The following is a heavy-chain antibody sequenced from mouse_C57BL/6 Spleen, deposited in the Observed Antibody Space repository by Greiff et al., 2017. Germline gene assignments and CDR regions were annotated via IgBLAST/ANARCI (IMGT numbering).Heavy chain of an antibody. CDR1: GYTFTSYW. J-gene: IGHJ3*01. V-gene: IGHV1-69*01. D-gene: IGHD4-1*02. CDR2: IDPADSYT. CDR3: AATGPWFAY. Sequence: VQLQQPGAELVMPGASVKLSCKASGYTFTSYWMHWVKQRPGHGLEWIGEIDPADSYTNYNQTFKGKSTLTVDQSSRTAYMQLSNLTSEDSAGYYCAATGPWFAYWGQGTLGTVSA.